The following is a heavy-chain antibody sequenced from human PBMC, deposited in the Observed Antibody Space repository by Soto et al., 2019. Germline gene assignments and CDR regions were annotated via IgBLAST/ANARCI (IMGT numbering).Heavy chain of an antibody. J-gene: IGHJ6*02. CDR1: GGSISSSSYY. CDR2: IYYSGST. Sequence: SETLSLTCTVSGGSISSSSYYWGWIRQPPGKGLEWIGSIYYSGSTYYNPSLKSRVTISVDTSKNQFSLKLSSVPAAAPAVYYCARNSGSITIFGVGITDSYYYYGVDVWGQGITVTVSS. V-gene: IGHV4-39*01. CDR3: ARNSGSITIFGVGITDSYYYYGVDV. D-gene: IGHD3-3*01.